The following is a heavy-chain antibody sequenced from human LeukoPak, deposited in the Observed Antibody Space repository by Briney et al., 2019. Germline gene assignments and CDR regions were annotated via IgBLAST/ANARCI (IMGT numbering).Heavy chain of an antibody. V-gene: IGHV3-48*03. Sequence: GGSLRLSCAASEFAFSVYEMYWVHQAPGKGLEWVSYISSSGDTRYYADSVKGRFTISRDNAKNSLYLQMNSLRAEDTAVYYCATLTVASTFDYWGQGALVTVSS. CDR2: ISSSGDTR. CDR1: EFAFSVYE. CDR3: ATLTVASTFDY. D-gene: IGHD6-19*01. J-gene: IGHJ4*02.